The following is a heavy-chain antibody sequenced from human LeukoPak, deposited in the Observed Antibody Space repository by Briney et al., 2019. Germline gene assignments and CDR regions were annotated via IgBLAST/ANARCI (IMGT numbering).Heavy chain of an antibody. D-gene: IGHD6-19*01. CDR1: GYPFTTYA. J-gene: IGHJ4*02. Sequence: ASVQVSCKASGYPFTTYAMHWVRQAPGQGLEWMGCVSAGDGKAKPSQKFQGRVTITRDTSANTAYMELSSLRSEDTAVYYCARAPSSGWYYDYWGQGTLVTVSS. V-gene: IGHV1-3*01. CDR2: VSAGDGKA. CDR3: ARAPSSGWYYDY.